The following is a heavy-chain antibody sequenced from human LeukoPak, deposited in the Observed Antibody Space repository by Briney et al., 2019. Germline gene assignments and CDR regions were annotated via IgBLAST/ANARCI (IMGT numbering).Heavy chain of an antibody. Sequence: SQTLSLTCAISGDSVSSNSAAWNWIRQSPSRGLEWLGRTYYRSKWYYDYAVSVKSRITINTDTSKNQFSLQLNSVSPEDTAVYYCARGPQLVDYYYIDVWGKGTTVTVSS. CDR2: TYYRSKWYY. CDR3: ARGPQLVDYYYIDV. V-gene: IGHV6-1*01. CDR1: GDSVSSNSAA. J-gene: IGHJ6*03. D-gene: IGHD6-13*01.